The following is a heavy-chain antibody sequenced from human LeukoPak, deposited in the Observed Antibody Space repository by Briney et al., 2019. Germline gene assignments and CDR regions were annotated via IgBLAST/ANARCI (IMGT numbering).Heavy chain of an antibody. D-gene: IGHD6-13*01. Sequence: PGGSLRLSCAASGFTVSSYGMTWVRQAPGKGLEWVSAFSATGGSAQYAESVKGRFTISRDNPKSSLYLQMNSLRDEDTAVYYCAKARIAAAGTGAFDVSGQGTMVTVYS. CDR3: AKARIAAAGTGAFDV. J-gene: IGHJ3*01. V-gene: IGHV3-23*01. CDR1: GFTVSSYG. CDR2: FSATGGSA.